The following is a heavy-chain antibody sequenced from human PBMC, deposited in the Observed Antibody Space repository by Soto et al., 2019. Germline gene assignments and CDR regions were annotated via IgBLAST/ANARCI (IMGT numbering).Heavy chain of an antibody. CDR3: ARDSRYCSGGSCRPLTPEDY. CDR2: IWYDGSNK. Sequence: QVQLVESGGGVVQPGRSLRLSCAASGFTFSSYGMHWVRQAPGKGLEWVAVIWYDGSNKYYADSVKGRFTISRDNSKNTLYLQMNSLRAEDTAVYYCARDSRYCSGGSCRPLTPEDYWGQGTLVTVSS. D-gene: IGHD2-15*01. V-gene: IGHV3-33*01. CDR1: GFTFSSYG. J-gene: IGHJ4*02.